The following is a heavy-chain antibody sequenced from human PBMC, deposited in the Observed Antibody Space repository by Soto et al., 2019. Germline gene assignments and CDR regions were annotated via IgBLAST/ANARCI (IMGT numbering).Heavy chain of an antibody. D-gene: IGHD2-8*01. CDR1: GGSISDISYC. CDR2: MFYSGAT. J-gene: IGHJ5*02. V-gene: IGHV4-39*01. CDR3: PDHKGVSTWLDP. Sequence: PSETLSLTCTVSGGSISDISYCWGWIRQPPGKGLQWIGCMFYSGATYYNPSLKNRVTLSVDTSNNEFSLKLVSVTAPDTAVYYGPDHKGVSTWLDPWGQGTWVTASP.